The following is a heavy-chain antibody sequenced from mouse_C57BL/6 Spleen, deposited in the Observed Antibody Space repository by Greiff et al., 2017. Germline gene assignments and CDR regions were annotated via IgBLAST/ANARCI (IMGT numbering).Heavy chain of an antibody. D-gene: IGHD2-1*01. Sequence: EVQRVESGGGLVQPGGSLSLSCAASGFTFTDYCMSWVRQPPGKALEWLGFIRNKANGYTTEYRASVKGRFTISRYNSQSILYLQMYALRAEDSATYYCARLYGNYVWYFDVWAQAPRSPSPQ. CDR1: GFTFTDYC. V-gene: IGHV7-3*01. J-gene: IGHJ1*03. CDR2: IRNKANGYTT. CDR3: ARLYGNYVWYFDV.